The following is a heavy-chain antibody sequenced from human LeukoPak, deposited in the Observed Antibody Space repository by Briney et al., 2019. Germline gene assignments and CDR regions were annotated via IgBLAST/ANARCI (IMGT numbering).Heavy chain of an antibody. CDR3: ARVLYYYDSSGFGP. J-gene: IGHJ5*02. D-gene: IGHD3-22*01. Sequence: SETLSLTCTVSGGSISGYYWSWIRQPPGKGLEWIGYIYTNENTNYHPSLKSRVTMSVDTSKNQFSLKLSSVTAADTAVYYCARVLYYYDSSGFGPWGQGTLVTVSS. CDR1: GGSISGYY. CDR2: IYTNENT. V-gene: IGHV4-4*09.